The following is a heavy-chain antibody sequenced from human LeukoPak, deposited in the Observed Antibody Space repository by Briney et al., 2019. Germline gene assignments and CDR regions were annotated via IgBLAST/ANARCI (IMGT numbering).Heavy chain of an antibody. Sequence: GGSLRLSCSTSGFTFGGYSMNWVRQAPGKGLEWVGFIRGKAYGATTEYAASVKGRFTISRDDSKSIAYLQMNSLKTEDTAVYYCTSSFGQLSFFDYWGQGTLVTVS. D-gene: IGHD3-10*01. CDR3: TSSFGQLSFFDY. V-gene: IGHV3-49*04. CDR2: IRGKAYGATT. CDR1: GFTFGGYS. J-gene: IGHJ4*02.